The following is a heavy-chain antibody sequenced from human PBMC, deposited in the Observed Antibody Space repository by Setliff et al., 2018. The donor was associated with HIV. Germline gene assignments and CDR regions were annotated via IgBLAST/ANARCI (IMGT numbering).Heavy chain of an antibody. CDR2: MNPNTGVS. CDR3: ARGKGVGGVVITGGLDV. Sequence: ASVKVSCKASGHTFTNVDIHWLRRATGQGLEWMGWMNPNTGVSGYALKFQARVTMTRDTSISTAYMELSGLTSEDTAVYYCARGKGVGGVVITGGLDVWGKGTTV. D-gene: IGHD3-10*01. V-gene: IGHV1-8*01. CDR1: GHTFTNVD. J-gene: IGHJ6*03.